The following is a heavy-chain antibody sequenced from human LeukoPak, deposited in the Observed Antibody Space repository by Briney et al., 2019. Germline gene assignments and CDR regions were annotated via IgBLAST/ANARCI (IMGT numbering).Heavy chain of an antibody. CDR3: ARYSSSSTIDY. J-gene: IGHJ4*02. D-gene: IGHD6-6*01. Sequence: SETLSLTCTVSGGSISSYSWSWIRQPPGKGLEWIGYIYHSGSTYYNPSLKSRVTISVDRSKNQFSLKLSSVTAADTAVYYCARYSSSSTIDYWGQGTLVTVSS. CDR2: IYHSGST. CDR1: GGSISSYS. V-gene: IGHV4-30-2*01.